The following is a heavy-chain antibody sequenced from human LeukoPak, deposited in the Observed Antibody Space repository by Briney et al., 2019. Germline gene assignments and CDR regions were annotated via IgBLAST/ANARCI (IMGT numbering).Heavy chain of an antibody. CDR1: GFTFRSYG. CDR2: IWYDGSQK. CDR3: ARWGTSSVDY. Sequence: GGSLRLSCEGSGFTFRSYGLHWVRQAPGKGLEWVAVIWYDGSQKYHADSVKGRFTISRDNSRNMVYLQMDSVRVEDTALYYCARWGTSSVDYWGQGTRVTVSS. J-gene: IGHJ4*02. D-gene: IGHD6-6*01. V-gene: IGHV3-33*01.